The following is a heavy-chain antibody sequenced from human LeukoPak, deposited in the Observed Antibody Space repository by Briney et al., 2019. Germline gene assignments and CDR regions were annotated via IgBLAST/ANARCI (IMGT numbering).Heavy chain of an antibody. CDR2: IYTSGST. CDR1: GGSISSGSYY. D-gene: IGHD4-17*01. V-gene: IGHV4-61*02. J-gene: IGHJ3*02. CDR3: ARDPGGGDPGDDAFDI. Sequence: PSQTLSLTCTVSGGSISSGSYYWSWIRQPAGKGLEWIGRIYTSGSTNYKPSLKSRVTISVDTSKNQFSLKLSSVTAADTAVYYCARDPGGGDPGDDAFDIWGQGTMVTVSS.